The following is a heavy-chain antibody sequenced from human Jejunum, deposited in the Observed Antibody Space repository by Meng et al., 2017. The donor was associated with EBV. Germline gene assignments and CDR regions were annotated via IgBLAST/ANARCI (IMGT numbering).Heavy chain of an antibody. CDR2: MHPGGST. V-gene: IGHV4-4*02. CDR3: AKSNDYSLNS. D-gene: IGHD4-11*01. J-gene: IGHJ4*02. Sequence: QVLLQESGPGLLKPSGTLSLTGAVSGDSTSSSHWWSWVRQPPGKGLEWIGEMHPGGSTNYNPSLKSRVTISVDNSKNQFSLKLTSVTAADTAVYYCAKSNDYSLNSWGQGTLVTVSS. CDR1: GDSTSSSHW.